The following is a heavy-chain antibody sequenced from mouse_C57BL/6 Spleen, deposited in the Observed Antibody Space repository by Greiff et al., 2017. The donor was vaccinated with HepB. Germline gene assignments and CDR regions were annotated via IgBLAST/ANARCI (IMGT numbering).Heavy chain of an antibody. V-gene: IGHV1-72*01. CDR3: ARRDWDEGFDY. CDR2: IDPNSGGT. J-gene: IGHJ2*01. D-gene: IGHD4-1*01. CDR1: GYTFTSYW. Sequence: QVQLKQPGAELVKPGASVKLSCKASGYTFTSYWMHWVKQRPGRGLEWIGRIDPNSGGTKYNEKFKSKATLTVDKPSSTAYMQLSSLTSEDSAVYYCARRDWDEGFDYWGQGTTLTVSS.